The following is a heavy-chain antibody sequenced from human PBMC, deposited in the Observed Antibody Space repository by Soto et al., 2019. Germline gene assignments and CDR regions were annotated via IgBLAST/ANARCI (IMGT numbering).Heavy chain of an antibody. D-gene: IGHD1-26*01. CDR2: IIPIFGTA. CDR3: ARASSIVGATYGMDV. CDR1: GGTFSSYA. Sequence: SVRFSCNASGGTFSSYAISWVRQAPGQGLEWMGGIIPIFGTANYAQKFQGRVTITADESTSTAYMELSSLRSEDTAVYYCARASSIVGATYGMDVWGQGTTVTVSS. J-gene: IGHJ6*02. V-gene: IGHV1-69*13.